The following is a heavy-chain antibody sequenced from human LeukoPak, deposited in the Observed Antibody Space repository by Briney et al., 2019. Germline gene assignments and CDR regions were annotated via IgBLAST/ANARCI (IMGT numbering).Heavy chain of an antibody. Sequence: GGSLRLSCAASGFAFSTYTMNWVRQAPGKGLEWIAYISGPTISYADSVKGRFTISRDNAKNSLYLQMNSLRDEDTAVYYCARDYRYYFDYWGQGTLLTLSS. V-gene: IGHV3-48*02. CDR1: GFAFSTYT. CDR2: ISGPTI. CDR3: ARDYRYYFDY. D-gene: IGHD3-16*02. J-gene: IGHJ4*02.